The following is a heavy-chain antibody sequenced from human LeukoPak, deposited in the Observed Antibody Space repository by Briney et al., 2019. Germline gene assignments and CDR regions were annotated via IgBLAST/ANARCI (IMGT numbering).Heavy chain of an antibody. J-gene: IGHJ3*02. D-gene: IGHD4-17*01. CDR1: GGSISSSNW. V-gene: IGHV4-4*02. CDR2: IYHSGST. CDR3: ARLDYGDLADAFDI. Sequence: PSGTLSLTCAVSGGSISSSNWWSWVRQPPGKGLEWIGEIYHSGSTNYNPSLKSRVTISVDMSKNQFSLKLTSVTAADTAVYYCARLDYGDLADAFDIWGQGTMVTVFS.